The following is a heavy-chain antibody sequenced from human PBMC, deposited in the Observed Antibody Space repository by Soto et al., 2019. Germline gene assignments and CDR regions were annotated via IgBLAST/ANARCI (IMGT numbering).Heavy chain of an antibody. CDR1: GFTFKYYA. CDR2: ISGSGDKT. D-gene: IGHD2-8*01. Sequence: VQLLQSGGGLAQPGTSLRLSCAASGFTFKYYAMTWVRQAPGKGLEWVSTISGSGDKTDNADSVKGRFRVSRNNSNDTQNLKMDRLRADDTALYYYERESQWYGGQDFQDWGQGTLVTVSS. CDR3: ERESQWYGGQDFQD. V-gene: IGHV3-23*01. J-gene: IGHJ1*01.